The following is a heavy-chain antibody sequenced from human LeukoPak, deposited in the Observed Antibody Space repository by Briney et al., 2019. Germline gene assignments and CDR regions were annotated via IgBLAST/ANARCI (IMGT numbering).Heavy chain of an antibody. V-gene: IGHV4-30-4*08. J-gene: IGHJ3*02. CDR3: ASTIFGVVKPDDAFDI. D-gene: IGHD3-3*01. Sequence: TSETLSLTCTVSGGSISNGDHDWSWIRQHPGKGLEWIGHIYYSGSTYYNPSLKSRGIISVETSKNQFSLKLSSVTAADTAVYYCASTIFGVVKPDDAFDIWGQGTMVTVSS. CDR1: GGSISNGDHD. CDR2: IYYSGST.